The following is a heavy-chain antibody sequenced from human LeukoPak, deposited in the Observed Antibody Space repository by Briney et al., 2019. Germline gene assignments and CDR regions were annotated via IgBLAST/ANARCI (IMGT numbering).Heavy chain of an antibody. Sequence: GGSLRLSCAASGFTFSDYAMSWVRQAPGKGLEWVSSIFTSGGSTYYADSVKGRFTISRDNSNNALYLQMDSLRAEDTAVYYCANWIGSSSRDYWGQGTLVTVSS. CDR3: ANWIGSSSRDY. V-gene: IGHV3-23*01. D-gene: IGHD6-6*01. CDR2: IFTSGGST. J-gene: IGHJ4*02. CDR1: GFTFSDYA.